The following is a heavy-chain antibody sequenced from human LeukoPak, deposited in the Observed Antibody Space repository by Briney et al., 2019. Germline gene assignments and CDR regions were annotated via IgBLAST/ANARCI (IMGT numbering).Heavy chain of an antibody. D-gene: IGHD1-26*01. CDR3: AKAHGGSYHSGID. CDR2: ISGSGGST. CDR1: GFTFTSYA. J-gene: IGHJ4*02. V-gene: IGHV3-23*01. Sequence: GGSLRLSCAASGFTFTSYAMNWVRQAPGKGLEWVSGISGSGGSTYYADSVKGRFSISRDNSKNTLYLQLNSLRVEDTAEYYCAKAHGGSYHSGIDWGQGTLIIVSS.